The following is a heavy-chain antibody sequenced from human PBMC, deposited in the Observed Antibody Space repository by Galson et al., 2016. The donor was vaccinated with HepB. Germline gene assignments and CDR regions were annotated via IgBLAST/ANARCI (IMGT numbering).Heavy chain of an antibody. CDR2: ITSTSSTM. V-gene: IGHV3-48*02. CDR1: GFTFSSYS. Sequence: SLRLSCAASGFTFSSYSINWVRQAPGKGLEWISYITSTSSTMYYADSVKGRFTISRDNAKNTLYLQMNSLRDEDTAVYYCTSWPHTPQELAPWGRGTLVTVSS. J-gene: IGHJ5*02. CDR3: TSWPHTPQELAP. D-gene: IGHD6-13*01.